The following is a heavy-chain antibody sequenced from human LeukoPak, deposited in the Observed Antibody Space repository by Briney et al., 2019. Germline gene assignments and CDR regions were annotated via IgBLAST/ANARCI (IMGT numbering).Heavy chain of an antibody. D-gene: IGHD3-10*02. J-gene: IGHJ6*04. CDR2: ISCSCSTI. CDR3: AELGITMIGGV. Sequence: QPGGSLRLSCAASGFTFSSYEMKCVRQAPGRGLVWVSYISCSCSTIYYADSVKGRFTISRDNAKNSLYLQMNSLRAEDTAVYYCAELGITMIGGVWGKGTTDTIPT. V-gene: IGHV3-48*03. CDR1: GFTFSSYE.